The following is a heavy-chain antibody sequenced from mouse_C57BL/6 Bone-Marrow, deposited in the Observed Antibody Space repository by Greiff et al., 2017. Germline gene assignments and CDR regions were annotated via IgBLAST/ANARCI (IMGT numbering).Heavy chain of an antibody. J-gene: IGHJ2*01. CDR2: ISSGSSTI. Sequence: EVMLVESGGGLVKPGGSLKLSCAASGFTFSDYGMHWVRQAPEPGLEWVAYISSGSSTIYYEDTVKGRLTLSRDNAKNTLFLQMTSRRSEDTAMYYCASTRLRGPFDDWGQGTTLTVSA. V-gene: IGHV5-17*01. CDR3: ASTRLRGPFDD. CDR1: GFTFSDYG. D-gene: IGHD2-2*01.